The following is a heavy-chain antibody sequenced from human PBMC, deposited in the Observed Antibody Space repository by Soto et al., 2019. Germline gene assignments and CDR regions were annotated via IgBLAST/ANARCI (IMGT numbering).Heavy chain of an antibody. CDR2: IYYSGST. CDR1: GGSISSSSYY. V-gene: IGHV4-39*01. J-gene: IGHJ4*02. CDR3: ARQLNWPSGSYFDY. Sequence: SETLSLTCTVSGGSISSSSYYWGWIRQPPGKGLEWIGSIYYSGSTYYNPSLKSRVTISVDTSKNQFSLKLSSVTAADTAVYYCARQLNWPSGSYFDYWGQGTLVTVSS. D-gene: IGHD1-26*01.